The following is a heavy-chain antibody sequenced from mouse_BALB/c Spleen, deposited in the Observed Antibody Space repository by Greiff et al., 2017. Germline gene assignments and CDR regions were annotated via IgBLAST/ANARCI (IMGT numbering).Heavy chain of an antibody. J-gene: IGHJ4*01. Sequence: VQVVESGPGLVAPSQSLSISCTASGFSLTSYGVHWVRQPPGKGLEWLGVIWAGGSTNYNSALMSRLSISKDNSNSQVFLIMNRLRTDDTAMYSCARCEYGDYVPLVHYYAMDYWGQGTSVTVSS. CDR1: GFSLTSYG. CDR2: IWAGGST. CDR3: ARCEYGDYVPLVHYYAMDY. V-gene: IGHV2-9*02. D-gene: IGHD2-13*01.